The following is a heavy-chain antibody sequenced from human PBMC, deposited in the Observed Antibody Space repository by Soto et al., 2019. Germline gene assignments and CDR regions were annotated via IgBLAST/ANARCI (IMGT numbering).Heavy chain of an antibody. Sequence: GGSLRLSCAASGFTLSSYGMHWVRQAPGKGLEWVAVISYDGSNKYYADSVKGRFTISRDNSKNTLYLQMNSLRAEDTAVYYCANLNIVVVPAANTEFDYWGQGTLVPVSS. D-gene: IGHD2-2*01. CDR2: ISYDGSNK. CDR1: GFTLSSYG. V-gene: IGHV3-30*18. J-gene: IGHJ4*02. CDR3: ANLNIVVVPAANTEFDY.